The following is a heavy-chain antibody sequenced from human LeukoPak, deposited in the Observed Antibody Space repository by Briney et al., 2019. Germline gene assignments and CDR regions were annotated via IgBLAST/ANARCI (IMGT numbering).Heavy chain of an antibody. CDR2: ISYDGSNK. J-gene: IGHJ4*02. V-gene: IGHV3-30-3*01. D-gene: IGHD3-22*01. CDR3: ARAYYDSSGYYEAAHYFDY. Sequence: GRSLRLSCAASGFTFSSYAMHWVRQAPGKGLEWVAVISYDGSNKYYADSVKGRFTISRDNSKNTLYLQMNSLRAEDTAVNYCARAYYDSSGYYEAAHYFDYWGQGTLVTVSS. CDR1: GFTFSSYA.